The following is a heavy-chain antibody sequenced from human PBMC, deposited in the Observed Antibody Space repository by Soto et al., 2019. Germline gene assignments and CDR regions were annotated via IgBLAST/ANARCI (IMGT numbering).Heavy chain of an antibody. V-gene: IGHV4-59*01. CDR1: GGSISSYY. CDR2: IYYSGST. J-gene: IGHJ5*02. Sequence: PSETLSLTCTVSGGSISSYYWSWIRQPPGKGLEWIGYIYYSGSTNYNPSLKSRVTISVDTSKNQFSLKLSSVTAAGTAVYYCARSPNVIVATMDGAYNWFDPWGQGTLVTVSS. CDR3: ARSPNVIVATMDGAYNWFDP. D-gene: IGHD5-12*01.